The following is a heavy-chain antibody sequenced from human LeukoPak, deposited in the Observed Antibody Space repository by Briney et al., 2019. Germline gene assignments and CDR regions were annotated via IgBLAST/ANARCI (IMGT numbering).Heavy chain of an antibody. V-gene: IGHV3-74*01. Sequence: GGSLRLFCAASGFTFSNYWMHWVRQAPGKGLVWVSRLNTDGTTTSYADSVKGRFTISRDNAKNTLYLLLNSLRAEDTAVYYCARGGLEPTDYWGQGTLVTASS. D-gene: IGHD1-1*01. CDR1: GFTFSNYW. CDR2: LNTDGTTT. J-gene: IGHJ4*02. CDR3: ARGGLEPTDY.